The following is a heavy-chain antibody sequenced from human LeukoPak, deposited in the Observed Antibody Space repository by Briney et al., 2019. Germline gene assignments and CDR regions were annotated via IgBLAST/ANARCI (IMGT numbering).Heavy chain of an antibody. Sequence: ASVKVSCKASGYTFTGYYMHWVRQAPGQGLEWMGWINPNSGGTNYAQKFQGRVTMTRDTSISTAYMELSRLRSDDTAVYYCAGLVVGAPVRSGWFDPWGQGTLVTVSS. V-gene: IGHV1-2*02. CDR1: GYTFTGYY. CDR2: INPNSGGT. J-gene: IGHJ5*02. D-gene: IGHD1-26*01. CDR3: AGLVVGAPVRSGWFDP.